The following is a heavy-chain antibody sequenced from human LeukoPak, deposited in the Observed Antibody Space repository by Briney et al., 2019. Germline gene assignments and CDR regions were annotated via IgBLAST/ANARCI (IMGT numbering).Heavy chain of an antibody. Sequence: GGSLRLSCAASGFTFSSYAMSWVRQAPGKGLEWVSAISGSGGSTYYTDSVKGRFTISRDNSKNTLYLQMNSPRAEDTAVYYCVKELGYCSGGSCYFDYWGQGTLVTVSS. D-gene: IGHD2-15*01. CDR1: GFTFSSYA. V-gene: IGHV3-23*01. CDR3: VKELGYCSGGSCYFDY. J-gene: IGHJ4*02. CDR2: ISGSGGST.